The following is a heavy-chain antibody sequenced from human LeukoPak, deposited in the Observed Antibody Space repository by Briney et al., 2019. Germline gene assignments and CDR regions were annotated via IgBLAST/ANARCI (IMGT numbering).Heavy chain of an antibody. CDR1: GGSFSGYY. V-gene: IGHV4-34*01. CDR2: INHSGST. J-gene: IGHJ4*02. CDR3: ARGRVIAHYDSSGYYSFDY. Sequence: KTSETLSLTCAVYGGSFSGYYWSWIRQPPGKGLEWIGEINHSGSTNYNPSLKSRVTISVDRSKNQFSLKLSSVTAADTAVYYCARGRVIAHYDSSGYYSFDYWGQGTLVTVSS. D-gene: IGHD3-22*01.